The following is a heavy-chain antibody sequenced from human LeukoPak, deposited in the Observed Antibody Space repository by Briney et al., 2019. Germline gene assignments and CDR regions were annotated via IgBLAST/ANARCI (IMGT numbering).Heavy chain of an antibody. D-gene: IGHD3-9*01. CDR2: ISSGGGST. Sequence: PWGSLRLSCAASGFTFSSYAMSWVRQAPGKGLEWFSAISSGGGSTYYADSGKGRFTIPRDNSTNTLYLQMNSLRAEDTAVSYCAKGLRYFDHWGQGTRVTVSS. CDR1: GFTFSSYA. CDR3: AKGLRYFDH. J-gene: IGHJ5*02. V-gene: IGHV3-23*01.